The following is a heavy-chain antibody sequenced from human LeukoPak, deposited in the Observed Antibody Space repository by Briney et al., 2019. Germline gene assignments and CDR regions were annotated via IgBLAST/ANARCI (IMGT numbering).Heavy chain of an antibody. J-gene: IGHJ4*02. D-gene: IGHD3-16*02. V-gene: IGHV1-69*06. CDR1: GGTFSSYA. CDR2: TIPIFGTA. Sequence: SVKVSCKASGGTFSSYAIRWVRQAPGQGLEWMGGTIPIFGTANYAQKFQGRVTITADKSTSTAYMELSSLRSEDTAVYYCARGDYVWGSYRQIDYWGQGTLVTVSS. CDR3: ARGDYVWGSYRQIDY.